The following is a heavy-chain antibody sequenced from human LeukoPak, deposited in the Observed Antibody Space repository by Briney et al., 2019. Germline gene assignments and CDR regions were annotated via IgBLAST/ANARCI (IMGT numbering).Heavy chain of an antibody. V-gene: IGHV3-53*01. J-gene: IGHJ4*02. D-gene: IGHD2-15*01. Sequence: GGSLRLSCAASGFNITTKYMSWVRQAPGKGLEWVSVIYNNGRIYYAESVKGRFNISRDISKNTVYLQMNSLRVEDTALYYCARASWGYDFDAWGQGTLVTVSS. CDR1: GFNITTKY. CDR2: IYNNGRI. CDR3: ARASWGYDFDA.